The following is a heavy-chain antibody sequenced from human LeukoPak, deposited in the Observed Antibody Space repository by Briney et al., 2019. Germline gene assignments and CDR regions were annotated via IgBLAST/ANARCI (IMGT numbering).Heavy chain of an antibody. V-gene: IGHV1-18*01. J-gene: IGHJ4*02. Sequence: APVKVSCKTSGYTFVNYGVSWVRQAPGQGLEWMGWISAVNGDTNSAHNLRGRLTMTIDTSTSTAYMELRSLRSDDTALYFCARDYKSSCSGATCLYFDYWGQGTLVTVSS. CDR1: GYTFVNYG. CDR3: ARDYKSSCSGATCLYFDY. D-gene: IGHD2-15*01. CDR2: ISAVNGDT.